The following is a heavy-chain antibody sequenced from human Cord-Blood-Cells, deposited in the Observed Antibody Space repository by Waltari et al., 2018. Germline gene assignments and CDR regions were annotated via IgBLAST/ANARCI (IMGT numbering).Heavy chain of an antibody. CDR1: GFTFSGSA. CDR3: TSPSSSSDY. CDR2: IRSKANSYGT. Sequence: EVQLVESGGGLVQPGGSLKLSCAASGFTFSGSAMHWVHRASGKGLGGVGRIRSKANSYGTADAASVKGRFTISRDDSKNTAYLQMNSLKTEDTAVYYCTSPSSSSDYWGQGTLVTVSS. D-gene: IGHD6-6*01. V-gene: IGHV3-73*02. J-gene: IGHJ4*02.